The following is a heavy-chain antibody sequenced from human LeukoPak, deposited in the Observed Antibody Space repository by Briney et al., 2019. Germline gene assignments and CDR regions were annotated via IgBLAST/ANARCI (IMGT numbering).Heavy chain of an antibody. CDR1: GGSFSGYY. J-gene: IGHJ5*02. Sequence: PSETLSLTCAVYGGSFSGYYWSWIRRPPGKGLEWIGTIYYSGSTYYNLSLKSRVSISEDTSKNQFSLKLSSVTAADTAVYYCARSGYCSGGSCYGAFDPWGQGTLVTVSS. D-gene: IGHD2-15*01. V-gene: IGHV4-34*01. CDR2: IYYSGST. CDR3: ARSGYCSGGSCYGAFDP.